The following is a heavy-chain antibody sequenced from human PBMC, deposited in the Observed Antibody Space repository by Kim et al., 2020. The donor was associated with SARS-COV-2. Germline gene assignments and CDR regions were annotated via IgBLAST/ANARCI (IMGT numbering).Heavy chain of an antibody. V-gene: IGHV4-59*01. D-gene: IGHD1-1*01. J-gene: IGHJ3*02. CDR3: ARVNGNLAFDI. Sequence: NPHPPPKSRVTISVDTSKNPCSLKLSSVTAADTAVYYCARVNGNLAFDIWGQGTMVTVSS.